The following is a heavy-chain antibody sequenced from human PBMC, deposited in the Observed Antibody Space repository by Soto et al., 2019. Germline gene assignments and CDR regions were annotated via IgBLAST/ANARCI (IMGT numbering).Heavy chain of an antibody. D-gene: IGHD3-22*01. J-gene: IGHJ4*02. CDR3: ARADSSGYYYGLFDY. CDR1: GFTCSSYA. Sequence: RWSLRLSCAASGFTCSSYAMHWFRQAPGKGLEWVAVISYDGSNKYYADSVKGRFTISRDNSKNTLYLQMNSLRAEDTAVYYCARADSSGYYYGLFDYWGQGTLVTVSS. V-gene: IGHV3-30-3*01. CDR2: ISYDGSNK.